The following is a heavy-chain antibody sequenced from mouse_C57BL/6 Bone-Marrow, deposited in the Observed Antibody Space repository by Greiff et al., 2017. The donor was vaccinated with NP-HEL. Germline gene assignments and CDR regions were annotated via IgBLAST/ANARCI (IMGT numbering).Heavy chain of an antibody. J-gene: IGHJ2*01. CDR2: IYPGDGDT. CDR1: GYAFSSYW. Sequence: VKLMESGAELVKPGASVKISCKASGYAFSSYWMNWVKQRPGKGLEWIGQIYPGDGDTNYNGKFKGKATLTADKSSSTAYMQLSSLTSEDSAVYFCARAAATAQAPFDYWGQGTTLTVSS. D-gene: IGHD3-2*02. CDR3: ARAAATAQAPFDY. V-gene: IGHV1-80*01.